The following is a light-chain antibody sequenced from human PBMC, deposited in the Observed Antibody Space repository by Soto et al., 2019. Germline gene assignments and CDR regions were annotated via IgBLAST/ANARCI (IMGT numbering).Light chain of an antibody. CDR1: QIVSTNY. CDR2: DAS. V-gene: IGKV3-20*01. Sequence: EIVLTQSPGTLSLSPGERATLSCRASQIVSTNYLAWYQQKPGRPPRLLIYDASRRATGIPDRLSGSGSGTDFTLTISGLEPEDFVVYYCQHYGSSLWTFGQGTKVDIK. J-gene: IGKJ1*01. CDR3: QHYGSSLWT.